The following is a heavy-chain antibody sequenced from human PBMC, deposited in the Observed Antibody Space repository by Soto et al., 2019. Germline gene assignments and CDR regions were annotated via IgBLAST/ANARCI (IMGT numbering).Heavy chain of an antibody. CDR3: TKGARSGIVSYFDY. CDR1: GFIFDDYV. D-gene: IGHD2-15*01. CDR2: ISWNSAAI. V-gene: IGHV3-9*01. J-gene: IGHJ4*02. Sequence: EVQLVESGGGLVQPGRSLRLSCAASGFIFDDYVMHWVRQVPGKGLEWVSTISWNSAAIGYADSVKGRFTISRDNAKKSLYLQMNSLRAEDTALYYCTKGARSGIVSYFDYWGQGTLVTVSS.